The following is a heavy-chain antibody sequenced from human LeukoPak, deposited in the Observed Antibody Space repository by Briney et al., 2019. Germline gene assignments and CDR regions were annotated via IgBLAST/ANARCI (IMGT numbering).Heavy chain of an antibody. V-gene: IGHV4-59*01. CDR2: IYYSVST. Sequence: SETLSLTCTVSGDSISSYYWSWIRQPPGKGLEWIGYIYYSVSTNYNPSLKSRVTISVDTSKNQFSLKLSSVTAADTAVYYCARGLHAVDYWGQGTLVTVSS. J-gene: IGHJ4*02. D-gene: IGHD5-24*01. CDR1: GDSISSYY. CDR3: ARGLHAVDY.